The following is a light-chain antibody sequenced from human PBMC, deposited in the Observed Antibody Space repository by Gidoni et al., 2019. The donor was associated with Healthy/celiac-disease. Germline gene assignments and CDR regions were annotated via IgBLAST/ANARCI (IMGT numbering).Light chain of an antibody. V-gene: IGKV3-11*01. CDR1: QSVSSY. J-gene: IGKJ2*04. CDR3: QQRSNSRCS. CDR2: DAS. Sequence: EIVLTQSPATLSLSPGERATLSCRASQSVSSYLAWYQQKPGQAPRLLIYDASNRATGIPARFSGSGSGTDFTLTISSLEPEDFAVYYCQQRSNSRCSFXXXTKLEIK.